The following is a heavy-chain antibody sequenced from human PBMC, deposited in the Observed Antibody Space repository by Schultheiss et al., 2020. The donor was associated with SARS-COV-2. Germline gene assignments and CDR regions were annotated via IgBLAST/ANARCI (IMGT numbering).Heavy chain of an antibody. CDR1: GYTLTELS. Sequence: ASVKVSCKVSGYTLTELSMHWVRQAPGKGLEWMGGFDPEDGETIYAQKFQGRVTMTEDTSTDTAYMELSSLRSEDTAVYYCATADILTGPITYYYYYGMDVWGQGTTVTVSS. D-gene: IGHD3-9*01. V-gene: IGHV1-24*01. CDR3: ATADILTGPITYYYYYGMDV. CDR2: FDPEDGET. J-gene: IGHJ6*02.